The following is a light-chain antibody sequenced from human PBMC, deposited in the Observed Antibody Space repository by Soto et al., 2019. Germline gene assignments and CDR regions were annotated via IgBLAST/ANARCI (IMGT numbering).Light chain of an antibody. V-gene: IGKV1-5*01. J-gene: IGKJ1*01. Sequence: DIQMTQSPSTLSATAGDRVTITCRASQSISSWLAWYQHKPGKAPKLLIYDASNLDSGVPSRFSGSGSGTEFSLTISNLQNADCETYYCQQYENYWTFGQGTKVDIK. CDR2: DAS. CDR3: QQYENYWT. CDR1: QSISSW.